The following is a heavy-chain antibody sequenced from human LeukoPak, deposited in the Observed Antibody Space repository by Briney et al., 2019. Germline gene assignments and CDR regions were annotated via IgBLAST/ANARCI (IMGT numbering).Heavy chain of an antibody. CDR3: ARGARRFYYYDSSGYYNAEYFQH. Sequence: ASVKVSCKASGYTFTSYDINWVRQATGQGLEWMGWMNPNSGNTGYAQKFQGRVTMTRNTSISTAYMELGSLRSEDTAVYYCARGARRFYYYDSSGYYNAEYFQHWGQGTLVTVSS. J-gene: IGHJ1*01. D-gene: IGHD3-22*01. CDR2: MNPNSGNT. V-gene: IGHV1-8*01. CDR1: GYTFTSYD.